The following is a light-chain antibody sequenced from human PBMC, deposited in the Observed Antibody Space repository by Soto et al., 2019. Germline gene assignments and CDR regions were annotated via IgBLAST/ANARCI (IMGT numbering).Light chain of an antibody. CDR1: SSDVGRYNF. Sequence: QSVLTQPASVSGSPGQSITITCNGTSSDVGRYNFVSWYQQHPGKAPKLLIYEVSKRPSGVSNRFSGSKSGNTASLTISGLQAEDEADYYCCSYATSSTPNWVFGGGTKLTVL. CDR2: EVS. J-gene: IGLJ3*02. V-gene: IGLV2-23*02. CDR3: CSYATSSTPNWV.